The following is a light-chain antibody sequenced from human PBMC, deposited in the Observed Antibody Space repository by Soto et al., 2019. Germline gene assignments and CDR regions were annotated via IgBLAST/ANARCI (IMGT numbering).Light chain of an antibody. CDR2: GDT. Sequence: QSVLTQPPSVSGAPGQWVTISCTGGSSNIGAGSGVHWYQQLPGTAPKLLIYGDTNGPSGVPARFSGSRSGTSASLAINGIQAEDEADYYCQSHDSSLNGYVVGSGTKLTVL. V-gene: IGLV1-40*01. CDR3: QSHDSSLNGYV. CDR1: SSNIGAGSG. J-gene: IGLJ1*01.